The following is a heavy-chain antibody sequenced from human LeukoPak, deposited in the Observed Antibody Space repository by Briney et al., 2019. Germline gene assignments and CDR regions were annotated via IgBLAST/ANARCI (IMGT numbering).Heavy chain of an antibody. D-gene: IGHD1-14*01. Sequence: SETLSLTCSVSGYSISSDYYWGWIRQPPGKGLEWIGNIYYSGSTYYNPSLKSRVSISVDTSKNQFSLKLTSVTAADTAVYYCARAPEYGLYYFDYWGQGTLVTVSS. CDR2: IYYSGST. V-gene: IGHV4-38-2*02. J-gene: IGHJ4*02. CDR1: GYSISSDYY. CDR3: ARAPEYGLYYFDY.